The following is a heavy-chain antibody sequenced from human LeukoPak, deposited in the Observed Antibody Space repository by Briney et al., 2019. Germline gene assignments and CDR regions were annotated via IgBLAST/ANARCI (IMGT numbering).Heavy chain of an antibody. D-gene: IGHD3-22*01. CDR3: ARDPHSNYYDSSGYYYN. J-gene: IGHJ4*02. CDR1: GFTFSGYE. Sequence: PGGSLRLSCAASGFTFSGYEMNWVRQAPGKGLEWVSYISSSGTTIYYADSVKGRFTISRDNAKNSLYLQMNSLRAEDTAVYYCARDPHSNYYDSSGYYYNWGQGTLVTVSS. V-gene: IGHV3-48*03. CDR2: ISSSGTTI.